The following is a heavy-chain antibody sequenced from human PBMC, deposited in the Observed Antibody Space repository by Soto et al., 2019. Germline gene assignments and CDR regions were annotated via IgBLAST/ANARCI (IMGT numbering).Heavy chain of an antibody. Sequence: QLQLQESGPGLVKPSETLSLTCTVSGGSISSSSYYWGWIRQPPGKGLEWIGSIYYSGSTYYNPSLKSRVTISVDPSKNQFSLKLTSVTAADTAVYYCASLTDWGSGNSWGQGTLVTVSS. CDR3: ASLTDWGSGNS. CDR1: GGSISSSSYY. D-gene: IGHD3-10*01. V-gene: IGHV4-39*01. J-gene: IGHJ4*02. CDR2: IYYSGST.